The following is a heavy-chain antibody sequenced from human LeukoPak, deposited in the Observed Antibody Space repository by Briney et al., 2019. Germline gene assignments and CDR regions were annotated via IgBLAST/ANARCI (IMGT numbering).Heavy chain of an antibody. CDR3: TTRSGDFWSGFVN. J-gene: IGHJ4*02. CDR1: GNSLSELS. CDR2: FDPEEAKM. Sequence: ASVKVSCKVSGNSLSELSIQWVRQAPGKGLECMGGFDPEEAKMVYAQNFQGRVTMTEDTSTQTAYMELSGLTSDDTAVYYCTTRSGDFWSGFVNLGQGSLVTVSS. D-gene: IGHD3-3*01. V-gene: IGHV1-24*01.